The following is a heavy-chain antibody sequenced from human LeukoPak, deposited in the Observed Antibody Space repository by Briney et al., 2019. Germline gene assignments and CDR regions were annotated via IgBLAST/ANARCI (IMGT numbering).Heavy chain of an antibody. V-gene: IGHV3-9*01. CDR2: ISWNSGSI. CDR1: GFTFDDYA. CDR3: ARRRRGNTVPYYYYMDV. Sequence: GGSLRLSCAASGFTFDDYAMHWVRQAPGKGLEWVSGISWNSGSIGYADSVKGRFTISRDNAKNSLYLQLSSLRVEDTALYYCARRRRGNTVPYYYYMDVWGKGTTVTVSS. J-gene: IGHJ6*03. D-gene: IGHD1-7*01.